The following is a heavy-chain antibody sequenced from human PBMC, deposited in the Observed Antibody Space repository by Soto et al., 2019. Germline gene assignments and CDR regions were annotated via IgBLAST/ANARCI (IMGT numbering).Heavy chain of an antibody. J-gene: IGHJ5*02. CDR2: INHSGST. Sequence: SETLSLTCAVDGGSFCGYYWSWIRQPPGKGLEWIGEINHSGSTNYNPSLKSRVTISVDTSKNQFSLKLSSVTAADTAVYYCARDYYGSGSYRGWFDPWGQGTLVTVS. V-gene: IGHV4-34*01. D-gene: IGHD3-10*01. CDR1: GGSFCGYY. CDR3: ARDYYGSGSYRGWFDP.